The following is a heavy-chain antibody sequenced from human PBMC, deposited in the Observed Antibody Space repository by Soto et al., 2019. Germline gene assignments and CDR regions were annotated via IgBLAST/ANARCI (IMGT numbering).Heavy chain of an antibody. V-gene: IGHV1-2*02. CDR3: ARGVPADPYYYGMDV. J-gene: IGHJ6*02. Sequence: GASVNVSCTASGYTFTGYYMHWVRQAPGQGLEWMGWINPNSGGTNYAQKFQGRVTMTRDTSISTAYMELSRLRSDDTAVYYCARGVPADPYYYGMDVWGQGTTVTVSS. D-gene: IGHD2-2*01. CDR1: GYTFTGYY. CDR2: INPNSGGT.